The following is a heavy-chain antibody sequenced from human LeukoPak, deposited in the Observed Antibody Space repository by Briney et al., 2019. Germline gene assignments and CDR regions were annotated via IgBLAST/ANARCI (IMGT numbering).Heavy chain of an antibody. D-gene: IGHD5-12*01. CDR3: ARGGKEWLRLNYGMDV. V-gene: IGHV1-2*02. Sequence: ASVKVSCKASGYTFTGYYMHWVRQAPGQGLEWMGWINPNSGGTNYAQKFQGRVTMTRDTSISTAYMVLSRLRSDDTAVYYCARGGKEWLRLNYGMDVWGQGTTVTVSS. CDR1: GYTFTGYY. J-gene: IGHJ6*02. CDR2: INPNSGGT.